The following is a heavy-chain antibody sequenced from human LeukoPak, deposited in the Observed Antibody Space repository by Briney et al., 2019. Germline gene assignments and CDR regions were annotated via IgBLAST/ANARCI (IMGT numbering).Heavy chain of an antibody. CDR2: INPNSGGT. CDR3: ARIGYCSSTSCYWFDP. Sequence: GASVKVSCKASGYAFTGYYMHWVRQAPGQGLEWMGWINPNSGGTNYAQKLQGRVTMTRDTSISTAYMELSRLRSDDTAVYYCARIGYCSSTSCYWFDPWGQGTLVTVSS. J-gene: IGHJ5*02. V-gene: IGHV1-2*02. CDR1: GYAFTGYY. D-gene: IGHD2-2*01.